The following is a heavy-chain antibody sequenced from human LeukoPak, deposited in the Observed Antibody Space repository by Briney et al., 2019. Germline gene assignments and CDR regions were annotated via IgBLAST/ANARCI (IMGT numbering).Heavy chain of an antibody. CDR1: GGSFSGSY. CDR3: ARLYSGTRPPDY. CDR2: INHSGST. V-gene: IGHV4-34*01. Sequence: SETLSLTCAVYGGSFSGSYWSWIRQPPGKGLEWIGEINHSGSTNYNPSLKSRVIISVDTSKNQFSLKLSSVTAADTAVYYCARLYSGTRPPDYWGQGTLVTVSS. D-gene: IGHD3-10*01. J-gene: IGHJ4*02.